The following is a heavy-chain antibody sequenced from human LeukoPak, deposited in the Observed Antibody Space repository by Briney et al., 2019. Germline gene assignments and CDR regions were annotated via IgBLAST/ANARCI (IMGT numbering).Heavy chain of an antibody. CDR1: RFTLSSYA. Sequence: GGSLRLSCAASRFTLSSYAMHWVRQALGKGLEWVAVISYDGSKKYYADSVKGRFTISRDNSKNTLYLQMNSLRAEDTAVYYCARDGMVYDSSGYYSDYWGQGTLVTVSS. D-gene: IGHD3-22*01. V-gene: IGHV3-30-3*01. CDR2: ISYDGSKK. CDR3: ARDGMVYDSSGYYSDY. J-gene: IGHJ4*02.